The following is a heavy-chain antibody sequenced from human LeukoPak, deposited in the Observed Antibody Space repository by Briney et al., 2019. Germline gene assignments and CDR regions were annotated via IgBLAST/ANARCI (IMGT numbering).Heavy chain of an antibody. CDR2: ISSSSSYI. CDR3: ARASCSNGDYCGMDV. D-gene: IGHD2-2*01. Sequence: GGSLRLSCAASGFIFSSYSMNWVRQAPGKGLEWVSSISSSSSYIYYADSVKGRFTISRDNAKNSLYLQMNSLRAEDTAVYYCARASCSNGDYCGMDVWGQGTTVTVSS. V-gene: IGHV3-21*01. CDR1: GFIFSSYS. J-gene: IGHJ6*02.